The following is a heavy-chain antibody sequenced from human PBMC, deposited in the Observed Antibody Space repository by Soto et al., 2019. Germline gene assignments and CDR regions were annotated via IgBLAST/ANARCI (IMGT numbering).Heavy chain of an antibody. D-gene: IGHD5-18*01. CDR2: ISGSGRST. Sequence: GGSLRLSCAASGFTFSNCAMSWVRQAPGKGLEWVSAISGSGRSTYYADSVKGRFTISRDNSKNTLYVQMNSLRAEDTAVYYCAKKPSGYSYGHFDYWGQGTLVTVSS. J-gene: IGHJ4*02. V-gene: IGHV3-23*01. CDR3: AKKPSGYSYGHFDY. CDR1: GFTFSNCA.